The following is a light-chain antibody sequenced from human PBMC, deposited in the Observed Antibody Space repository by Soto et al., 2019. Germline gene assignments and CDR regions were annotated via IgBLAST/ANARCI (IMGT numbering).Light chain of an antibody. CDR3: QQYGSSPPK. V-gene: IGKV3-20*01. J-gene: IGKJ1*01. CDR2: GAS. Sequence: IVLTQSPGTLSLSPGERTTLSCRASQSISRYLSWYQQKPGQGPRLLIYGASSRATGTPDRFSGSGSGTDFTLTINRLEPEDFALYYCQQYGSSPPKVGQGTKVEIK. CDR1: QSISRY.